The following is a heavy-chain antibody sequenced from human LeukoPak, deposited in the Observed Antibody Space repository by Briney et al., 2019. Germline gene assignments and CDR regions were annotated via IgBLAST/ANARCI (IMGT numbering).Heavy chain of an antibody. CDR3: ARGLTDEHQLILHWFDP. CDR1: GYTFTSYY. D-gene: IGHD2-2*01. J-gene: IGHJ5*02. V-gene: IGHV1-2*02. Sequence: GASVKVSCRASGYTFTSYYMHWVRQAPGQGLEWMGWINPNSGGTNYAQKFQGRVTMTRDTSITTAYMELSRLISDDTAVYYCARGLTDEHQLILHWFDPWGQGTLVTVSS. CDR2: INPNSGGT.